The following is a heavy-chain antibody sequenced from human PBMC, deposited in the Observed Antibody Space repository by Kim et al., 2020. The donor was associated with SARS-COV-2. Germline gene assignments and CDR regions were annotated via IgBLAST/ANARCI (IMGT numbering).Heavy chain of an antibody. V-gene: IGHV3-30*18. CDR1: GFTFSSYG. CDR2: ISYDGSNK. CDR3: AKVSSPRGYYYYYMDV. D-gene: IGHD3-10*01. Sequence: GGSLRLSCAASGFTFSSYGMHWVRQAPGKGLEWVAVISYDGSNKYYADSVKGRFTISRDNSKNTLYLQMNSLRAEDTAVYYCAKVSSPRGYYYYYMDVWGKGTTVTVSS. J-gene: IGHJ6*03.